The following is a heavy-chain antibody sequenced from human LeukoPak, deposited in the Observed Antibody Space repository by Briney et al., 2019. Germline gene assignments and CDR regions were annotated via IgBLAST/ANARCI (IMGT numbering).Heavy chain of an antibody. CDR3: ATSNWGSNY. V-gene: IGHV3-7*01. J-gene: IGHJ4*02. D-gene: IGHD7-27*01. CDR2: IKQDGSEK. CDR1: GFIFSNYW. Sequence: GGSLRLSCAASGFIFSNYWISWVRQAPGKGLEWLASIKQDGSEKYYVDSVKGRFTISRDNAKNSLYLQMHSLRVEDTAVYYCATSNWGSNYWGQGTLVTVSP.